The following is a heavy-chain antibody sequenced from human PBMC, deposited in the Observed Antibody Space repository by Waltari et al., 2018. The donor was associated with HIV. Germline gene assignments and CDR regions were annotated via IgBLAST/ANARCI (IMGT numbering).Heavy chain of an antibody. CDR3: VRDLSPMGKSGWYDS. CDR1: GFSFTRYR. D-gene: IGHD6-19*01. CDR2: IHTYTGNT. V-gene: IGHV1-18*04. J-gene: IGHJ1*01. Sequence: QVRLVQSGAEGKKPGAQVKVSCQASGFSFTRYRISWVRQAPGQGLEWMGWIHTYTGNTDSAENFQGRVTMTRDTFTNTIYMELRTLKSDDSAIYFCVRDLSPMGKSGWYDSWGQGTVVTVSS.